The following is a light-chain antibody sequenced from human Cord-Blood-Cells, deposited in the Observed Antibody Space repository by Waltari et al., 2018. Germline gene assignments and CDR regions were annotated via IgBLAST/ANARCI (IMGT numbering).Light chain of an antibody. V-gene: IGKV4-1*01. CDR1: QSVLYSSNNKNY. Sequence: DIVMTQSPDSLAVSLGERATINCKSSQSVLYSSNNKNYLAWYQQKPGQPPKLLIYLESTRESGVPDRFSGRGSGTDFTLTISSLQAEDVAVYYCQQYYSTPLTFGGGTKVEIK. CDR2: LES. J-gene: IGKJ4*01. CDR3: QQYYSTPLT.